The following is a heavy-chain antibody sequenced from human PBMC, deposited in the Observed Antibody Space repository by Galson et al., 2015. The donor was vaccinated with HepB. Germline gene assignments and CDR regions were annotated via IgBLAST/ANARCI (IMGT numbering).Heavy chain of an antibody. CDR3: ARDRHDSSGYYPDY. CDR1: GFTFSSYA. V-gene: IGHV3-30*04. CDR2: ISYDGSNK. D-gene: IGHD3-22*01. J-gene: IGHJ4*02. Sequence: SLRLSCAASGFTFSSYAMHWVRQAPGKGLEWVAVISYDGSNKYYADSVKGRFTISRDNSKNTLYLQMNSLRAEDTAVYYCARDRHDSSGYYPDYWGQGTLVTVSS.